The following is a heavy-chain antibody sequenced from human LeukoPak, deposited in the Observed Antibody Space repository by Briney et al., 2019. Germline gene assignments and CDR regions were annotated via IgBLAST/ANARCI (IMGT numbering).Heavy chain of an antibody. Sequence: GGSLRLSCAASGFTFSNAWMSWVRHAPGKGLEWVGRIKGKSDRGTTDYAAPVKGRFTISRDDSKNTLYLQMNSLKTEDTAVYYCATSGRRWDYFDFWGQGTLVTVSS. J-gene: IGHJ4*02. CDR2: IKGKSDRGTT. D-gene: IGHD4-23*01. CDR1: GFTFSNAW. V-gene: IGHV3-15*01. CDR3: ATSGRRWDYFDF.